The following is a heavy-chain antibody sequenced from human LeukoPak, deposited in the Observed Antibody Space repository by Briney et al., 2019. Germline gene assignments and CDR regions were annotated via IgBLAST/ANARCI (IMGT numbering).Heavy chain of an antibody. V-gene: IGHV1-24*01. CDR1: GYTLTELS. Sequence: ASVKVSCKVSGYTLTELSMHRVRQAPGKGLEWMGGFDPEDGETIYAQKFQGRVTMTEDTSTDTAYMELSSLRSEDTAVYYCATKLLWFGELISEAPTDYWGQGTLVTVSS. D-gene: IGHD3-10*01. CDR3: ATKLLWFGELISEAPTDY. J-gene: IGHJ4*02. CDR2: FDPEDGET.